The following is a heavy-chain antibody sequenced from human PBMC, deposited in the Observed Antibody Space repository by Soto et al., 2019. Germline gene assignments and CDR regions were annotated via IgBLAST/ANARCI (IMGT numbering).Heavy chain of an antibody. D-gene: IGHD3-22*01. Sequence: QVQLVQSGAEVKKPGVSVKVSCKASGYTFTSYGISWVRQAPGQGLEWMGWISAYNGNTNYAQKLQGRVTMTTDTSTSTVYMELRSLRSDDTALLYCARDPNYNDSNGYYYPYWGQGTLVTVSS. CDR1: GYTFTSYG. CDR3: ARDPNYNDSNGYYYPY. CDR2: ISAYNGNT. V-gene: IGHV1-18*01. J-gene: IGHJ4*02.